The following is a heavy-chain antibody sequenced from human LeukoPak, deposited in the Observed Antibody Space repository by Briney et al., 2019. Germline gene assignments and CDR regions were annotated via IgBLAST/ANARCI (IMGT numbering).Heavy chain of an antibody. CDR2: IIPILGIA. CDR1: GGTFSSYA. V-gene: IGHV1-69*04. Sequence: ASVKVSCKASGGTFSSYAISWVRQAPGQGLEWMGRIIPILGIANYAQKFQGRVTITADKSTSTAYMELSSLRSEDTAVYYCARALWFGELFDAFGIWGQGTMVTVSS. CDR3: ARALWFGELFDAFGI. J-gene: IGHJ3*02. D-gene: IGHD3-10*01.